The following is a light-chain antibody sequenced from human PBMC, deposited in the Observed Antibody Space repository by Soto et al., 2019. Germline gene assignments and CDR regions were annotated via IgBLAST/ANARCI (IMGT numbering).Light chain of an antibody. J-gene: IGLJ1*01. CDR1: SSDVGGYDF. V-gene: IGLV2-8*01. Sequence: QSVLTQPPSASASPGQSVTISCTGTSSDVGGYDFVSWYQHLPCKAPKLMIYEVTKRPSGVPDRFSGSKSGNTASLTVSGLLAEDEADYYCASYAGGNQVFGTGTKLTVL. CDR2: EVT. CDR3: ASYAGGNQV.